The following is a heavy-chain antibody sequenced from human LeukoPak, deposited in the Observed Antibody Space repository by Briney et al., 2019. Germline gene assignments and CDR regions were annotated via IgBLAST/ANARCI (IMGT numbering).Heavy chain of an antibody. V-gene: IGHV4-59*01. CDR1: GDSIYTYY. CDR2: IYYSGST. D-gene: IGHD1-26*01. Sequence: SETLSLTCTVSGDSIYTYYWSWIRQPPGKGLEWIGYIYYSGSTNYNPSLKSRVTISVDTSKNQFSLKLSSVTAADTAVYYCARGEWELRYAFDIWGQGTMVTVSS. CDR3: ARGEWELRYAFDI. J-gene: IGHJ3*02.